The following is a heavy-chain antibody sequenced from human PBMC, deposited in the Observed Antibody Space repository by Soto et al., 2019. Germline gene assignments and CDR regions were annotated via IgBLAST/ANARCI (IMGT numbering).Heavy chain of an antibody. CDR1: VFTFANHW. CDR2: MNSDGSTT. V-gene: IGHV3-74*01. CDR3: ATAEVDY. J-gene: IGHJ4*02. Sequence: GGSLRLSCGVSVFTFANHWMHGVRQAPGKGLEWVSRMNSDGSTTDYADSVKGRFTVSRDNAKNTLYLQMNSLRAEDTAVYYCATAEVDYWGPGTLVTVSS.